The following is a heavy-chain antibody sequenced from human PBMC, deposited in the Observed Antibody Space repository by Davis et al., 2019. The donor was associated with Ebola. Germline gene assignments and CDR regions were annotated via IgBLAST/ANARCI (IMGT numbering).Heavy chain of an antibody. CDR2: INHSGST. CDR1: GGSFSGYY. V-gene: IGHV4-34*01. CDR3: ARRRGYSGYGRFDY. Sequence: SETLSLTCAVYGGSFSGYYWSWIRQPPGKGLEWIGEINHSGSTNYNPSLKSRVTISVDTSKNQFSLKLSSVTAADTAVYYCARRRGYSGYGRFDYWGLGTLVTVSS. J-gene: IGHJ4*02. D-gene: IGHD5-12*01.